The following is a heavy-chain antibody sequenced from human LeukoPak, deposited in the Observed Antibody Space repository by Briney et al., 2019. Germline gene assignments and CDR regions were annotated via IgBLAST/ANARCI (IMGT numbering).Heavy chain of an antibody. CDR3: ARSYYGSGTSYGMDV. CDR1: GFTFSRHW. D-gene: IGHD3-10*01. V-gene: IGHV3-7*01. Sequence: GGSLRLSCAVSGFTFSRHWMSWVRQAPGKGLEWLANIKQDGSEKYYVDSVEGRFTISRDNAKNSQYLQMNSLRAEDTAGYYCARSYYGSGTSYGMDVWGQGTTVTVSS. J-gene: IGHJ6*02. CDR2: IKQDGSEK.